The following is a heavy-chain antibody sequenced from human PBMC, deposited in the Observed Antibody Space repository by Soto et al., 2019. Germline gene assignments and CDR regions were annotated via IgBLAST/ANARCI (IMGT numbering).Heavy chain of an antibody. J-gene: IGHJ5*02. CDR2: INPSGGST. CDR1: GYTFTSYY. Sequence: QVQLVQSGAEVKKPGASVKVSCKASGYTFTSYYMHWVRQAPGQGLEWMGIINPSGGSTSYAQKFQGRVTMTRETSTSTVYMELSSLRAEDTAGYYCAGDRGGVAATPAQVGWFYPWAQGTLVTASA. CDR3: AGDRGGVAATPAQVGWFYP. V-gene: IGHV1-46*01. D-gene: IGHD2-15*01.